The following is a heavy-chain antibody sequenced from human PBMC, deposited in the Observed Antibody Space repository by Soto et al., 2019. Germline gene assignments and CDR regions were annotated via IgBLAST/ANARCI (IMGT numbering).Heavy chain of an antibody. CDR3: AKDRLAGGIDY. CDR1: GFTVSSNY. Sequence: GGSLRLSCAASGFTVSSNYMSWVRQAPGKGLEWVSVIYSGGSTYYADSVKGRFTISRDNSKNTVYLQMNSLRADDTAVYYCAKDRLAGGIDYWGQGTLVTVSS. J-gene: IGHJ4*02. CDR2: IYSGGST. V-gene: IGHV3-53*01. D-gene: IGHD3-16*01.